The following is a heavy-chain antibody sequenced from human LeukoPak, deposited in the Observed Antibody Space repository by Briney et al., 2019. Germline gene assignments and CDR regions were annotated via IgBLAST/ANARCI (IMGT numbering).Heavy chain of an antibody. V-gene: IGHV3-23*01. CDR1: GFTFSSYA. D-gene: IGHD2-2*01. CDR2: ISGSGGST. J-gene: IGHJ5*02. CDR3: AKEHEGYCSSTSCYSVFDP. Sequence: PGGSLRLSCAASGFTFSSYAMSRVRQAPGKGLEWVSAISGSGGSTYYADSVKGRFTISRDNSKNTLYLQMNSLRAEDTAVYYCAKEHEGYCSSTSCYSVFDPWGQGTLVTVSS.